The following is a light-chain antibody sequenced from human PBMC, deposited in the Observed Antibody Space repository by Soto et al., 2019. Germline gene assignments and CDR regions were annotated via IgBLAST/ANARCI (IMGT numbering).Light chain of an antibody. J-gene: IGKJ1*01. CDR1: QSISGSY. Sequence: EIVLTQSPGTLSLSPGERATLSCRASQSISGSYLAWYQQKPGQAPRLLIYGASSRATGFPDRFSGSGSGTDFTLTISSLEPEDFAVYYCQQRTDRPPWTFGQGTKVDIK. CDR3: QQRTDRPPWT. CDR2: GAS. V-gene: IGKV3D-20*02.